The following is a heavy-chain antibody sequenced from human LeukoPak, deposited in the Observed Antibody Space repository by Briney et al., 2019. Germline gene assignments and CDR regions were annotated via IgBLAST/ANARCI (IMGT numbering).Heavy chain of an antibody. CDR1: RFLLRPSAMG. J-gene: IGHJ3*02. CDR2: IYWNDEK. CDR3: AHRQSGAFDI. Sequence: SGPTLMKPTQTLTLTCTLSRFLLRPSAMGVGWIRQPPGKALECLALIYWNDEKHYSPSLKSRLTITKDTSKNQVVLTMTNMDPVDTATYYCAHRQSGAFDIWGQGTMVTVPS. V-gene: IGHV2-5*01.